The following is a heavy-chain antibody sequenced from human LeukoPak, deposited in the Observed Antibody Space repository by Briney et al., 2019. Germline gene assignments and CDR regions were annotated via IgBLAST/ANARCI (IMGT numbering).Heavy chain of an antibody. CDR2: IYYSGST. Sequence: SETLSLTCTVSGGSISSYYWSWIRQPPGKGLEWIGYIYYSGSTNYNPSLKSRVTISVDRSKNQFSLKLSSVTAADTAVYYCARAYPAAGTFDYWGQGTLVTVSS. V-gene: IGHV4-59*12. CDR1: GGSISSYY. CDR3: ARAYPAAGTFDY. D-gene: IGHD6-13*01. J-gene: IGHJ4*02.